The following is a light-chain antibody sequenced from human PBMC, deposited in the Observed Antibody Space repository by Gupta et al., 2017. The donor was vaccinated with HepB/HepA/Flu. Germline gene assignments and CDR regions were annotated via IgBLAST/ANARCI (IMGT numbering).Light chain of an antibody. CDR1: SSDVAAYNY. CDR2: DVT. Sequence: QSALNQPASVSGSPGKSITISCTGTSSDVAAYNYVSWYQQHPGKAPKLMIYDVTKRPSGVSDRFSGSKSGNRASLTISGLQAEDEADYYCSSYTDISTVVFGGGTKVTV. J-gene: IGLJ2*01. CDR3: SSYTDISTVV. V-gene: IGLV2-14*03.